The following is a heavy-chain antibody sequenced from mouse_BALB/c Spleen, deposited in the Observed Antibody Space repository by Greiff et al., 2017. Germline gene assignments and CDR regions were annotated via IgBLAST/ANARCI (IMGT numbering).Heavy chain of an antibody. D-gene: IGHD2-1*01. CDR1: GYSFTGYF. Sequence: VQLQQSGPELVKPGASVKISCKASGYSFTGYFMNWVMQSHGKSLEWIGRINPYNGDTFYNQKFKGKATLTVDKSSSTAHMELRSLASEDSAVYYCARSGDGKGFAYWGQGTTLTVSS. J-gene: IGHJ2*01. CDR3: ARSGDGKGFAY. V-gene: IGHV1-20*02. CDR2: INPYNGDT.